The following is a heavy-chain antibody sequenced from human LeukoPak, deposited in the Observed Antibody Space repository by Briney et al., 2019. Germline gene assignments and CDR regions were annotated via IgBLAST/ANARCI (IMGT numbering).Heavy chain of an antibody. V-gene: IGHV3-11*04. J-gene: IGHJ4*02. CDR3: ARDRGVTMVRGVIEYYFDY. CDR2: ISSSGSTI. CDR1: GFTFSDYY. Sequence: GGSLRLSCAASGFTFSDYYMSWIRQAPGKGLEWVSYISSSGSTIYYADSVKGRFTISRDNAKNSLYLQMNSLRAEDTAVYYCARDRGVTMVRGVIEYYFDYWGQGTLVTVSS. D-gene: IGHD3-10*01.